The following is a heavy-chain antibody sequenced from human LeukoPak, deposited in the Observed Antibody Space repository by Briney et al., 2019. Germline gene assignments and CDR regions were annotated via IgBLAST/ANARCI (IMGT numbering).Heavy chain of an antibody. J-gene: IGHJ5*02. V-gene: IGHV1-18*01. D-gene: IGHD3-22*01. Sequence: ASVKVSCKASGYTFTSYGISWVRPAPGQGLEWMGWISVYNGNTNYAQKLQGRVTVTTDTSTSTAYMELRSLRSDDTAVYYCARDIGYYDSSVFQPFDPWGQGTLVTVSS. CDR1: GYTFTSYG. CDR3: ARDIGYYDSSVFQPFDP. CDR2: ISVYNGNT.